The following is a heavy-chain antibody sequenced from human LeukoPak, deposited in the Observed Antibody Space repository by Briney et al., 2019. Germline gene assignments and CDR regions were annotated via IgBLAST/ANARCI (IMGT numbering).Heavy chain of an antibody. J-gene: IGHJ5*02. CDR1: GGSISSGGYS. CDR2: IYHSGST. V-gene: IGHV4-30-2*01. Sequence: SETLSLTCAVSGGSISSGGYSWSWIRQPPGKGLEWIGYIYHSGSTYYNPSLKSRVTISVDTSKNQFSLKLSSVTAVDTAVYYCARVTTVYNWFDPWGQGTLVTVSS. D-gene: IGHD4-11*01. CDR3: ARVTTVYNWFDP.